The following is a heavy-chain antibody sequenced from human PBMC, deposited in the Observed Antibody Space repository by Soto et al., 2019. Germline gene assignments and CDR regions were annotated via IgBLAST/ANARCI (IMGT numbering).Heavy chain of an antibody. V-gene: IGHV4-34*01. CDR3: ARWGVRAARYYYGMDV. CDR2: INHSGST. CDR1: GGSFSGYY. J-gene: IGHJ6*02. D-gene: IGHD6-6*01. Sequence: PSETLSRTCPVYGGSFSGYYWSWIRQPPGKGLEWIGEINHSGSTNYNPSLKSRVTISVDTSKNQFSLKLSSVTAADTAVYYCARWGVRAARYYYGMDVWGQGTTVTVSS.